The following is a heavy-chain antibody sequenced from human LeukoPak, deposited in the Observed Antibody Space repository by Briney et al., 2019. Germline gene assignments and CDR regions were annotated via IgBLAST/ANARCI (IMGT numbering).Heavy chain of an antibody. J-gene: IGHJ4*02. CDR2: IYPGDSDT. V-gene: IGHV5-51*01. D-gene: IGHD6-13*01. CDR3: ARLVFAAATISPFDY. Sequence: GESLKISCKGSGYSSTSYWIGWVRQMPGKGLEWMGIIYPGDSDTRYSPSFQGQVTISADKSISTAYLQWSSLKASDTAMYYCARLVFAAATISPFDYWGQGTLVTVSS. CDR1: GYSSTSYW.